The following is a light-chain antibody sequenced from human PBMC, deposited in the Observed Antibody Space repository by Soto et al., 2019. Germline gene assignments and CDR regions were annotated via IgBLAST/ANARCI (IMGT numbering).Light chain of an antibody. Sequence: DIVMTQSPLSLPVTPGEPASISCRSSQSLLNSNGDNYLDWYLQKPGQSPQLLIYLGSNRASGVPDRFSGSGSGTDFTLKISRVEAEDVGVYSCMQALLLPRTFGQGTKVEI. CDR3: MQALLLPRT. V-gene: IGKV2-28*01. J-gene: IGKJ1*01. CDR2: LGS. CDR1: QSLLNSNGDNY.